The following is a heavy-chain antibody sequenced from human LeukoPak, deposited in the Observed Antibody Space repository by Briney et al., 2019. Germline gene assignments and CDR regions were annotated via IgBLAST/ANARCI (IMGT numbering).Heavy chain of an antibody. V-gene: IGHV3-23*01. CDR1: GFTFSSYA. Sequence: GGSLRLSCAASGFTFSSYAMSWVRQAPGKGLEWVSAISGSGGSTYYADSVKGRFTISRDNSKNTLYLQMNSLRAEDTAVYYCAKLSMAAADDELNWFDPWGQGTLVTVSS. D-gene: IGHD6-13*01. J-gene: IGHJ5*02. CDR2: ISGSGGST. CDR3: AKLSMAAADDELNWFDP.